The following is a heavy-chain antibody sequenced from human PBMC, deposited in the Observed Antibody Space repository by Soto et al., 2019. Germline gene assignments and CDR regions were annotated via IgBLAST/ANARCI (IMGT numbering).Heavy chain of an antibody. J-gene: IGHJ5*02. CDR1: GFTFSSYA. CDR2: ISYDGSNK. CDR3: ARAVEGIAVARLNWFDP. D-gene: IGHD6-19*01. Sequence: QVQLVESGGGVVQPGRSLRLSCAASGFTFSSYAMHWVRQAPGKGLEWVAVISYDGSNKYYADSVKGRFTISRDNSKNTLYLQMNSLRAEDTAVYYCARAVEGIAVARLNWFDPWGQGTLVTVSS. V-gene: IGHV3-30-3*01.